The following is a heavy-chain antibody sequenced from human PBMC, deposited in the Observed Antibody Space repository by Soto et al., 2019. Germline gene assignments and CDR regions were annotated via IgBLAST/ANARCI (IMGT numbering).Heavy chain of an antibody. J-gene: IGHJ4*02. CDR1: GFTFSSYG. Sequence: GALRLSCAASGFTFSSYGMHWVRQAPGKGLEWVAVISYDGSNKYYADSVKGRFTISRDNSKNTLYLQMNSLRAEDTAVYYCAKVPLEYQWDGIIDYWGQGTLVTVSS. CDR2: ISYDGSNK. V-gene: IGHV3-30*18. D-gene: IGHD2-8*01. CDR3: AKVPLEYQWDGIIDY.